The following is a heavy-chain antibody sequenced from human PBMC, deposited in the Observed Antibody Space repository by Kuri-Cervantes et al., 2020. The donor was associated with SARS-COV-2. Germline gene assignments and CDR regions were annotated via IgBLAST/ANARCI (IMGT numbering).Heavy chain of an antibody. D-gene: IGHD4-17*01. Sequence: ASVKVSCKASGYTFTSYGISWVRQAPGQGLEWMGWISAYNGNTFYAEKFQGRVTMTTDTSASIAYMELRSLRSDDTAVYYCARRSPTTVTDYWGQGTLVTVSS. J-gene: IGHJ4*02. CDR1: GYTFTSYG. CDR3: ARRSPTTVTDY. CDR2: ISAYNGNT. V-gene: IGHV1-18*01.